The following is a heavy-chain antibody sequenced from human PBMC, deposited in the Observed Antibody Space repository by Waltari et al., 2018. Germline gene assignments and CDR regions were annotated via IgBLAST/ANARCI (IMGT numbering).Heavy chain of an antibody. Sequence: QVQLLQSGAEVKAPGASVKVSCRASGYSFTSVGISWGRLAPGQGLEWVGWVSPLNGKTNYAQNVQDRVTMTTDTSTSTAYMELRSLRFDDTAVYFCATDNLNAFHNWGQGTLVTVSS. D-gene: IGHD1-20*01. CDR1: GYSFTSVG. CDR2: VSPLNGKT. V-gene: IGHV1-18*04. CDR3: ATDNLNAFHN. J-gene: IGHJ4*02.